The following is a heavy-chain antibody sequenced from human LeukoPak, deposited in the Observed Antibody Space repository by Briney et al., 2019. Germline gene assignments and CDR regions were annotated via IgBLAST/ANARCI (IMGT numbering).Heavy chain of an antibody. CDR3: ARNYYDSSGYYYHDY. Sequence: GGSLRLSCAASGFTFSSYAMSWVRQAPGKGLEWVSTITGSGHSTYYADSVKGRFTISRDNSKNTLYLQMNSLRAEDTAVYYCARNYYDSSGYYYHDYWGQGTLVTVSS. J-gene: IGHJ4*02. D-gene: IGHD3-22*01. V-gene: IGHV3-23*01. CDR1: GFTFSSYA. CDR2: ITGSGHST.